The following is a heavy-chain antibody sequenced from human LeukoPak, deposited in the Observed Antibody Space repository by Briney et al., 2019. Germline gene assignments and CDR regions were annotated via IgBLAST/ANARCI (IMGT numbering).Heavy chain of an antibody. V-gene: IGHV3-33*01. J-gene: IGHJ3*02. D-gene: IGHD5/OR15-5a*01. CDR3: ARESTAPDAFDI. CDR2: IWYDGSNK. CDR1: GFTFSSYG. Sequence: GGSLRLSCAASGFTFSSYGMNWVRQAPGKGVEWVAVIWYDGSNKYYADSVKGRFTISTDNSKTTLSLQMNSLRAEDTAVYYCARESTAPDAFDIWGQGTMVTVSS.